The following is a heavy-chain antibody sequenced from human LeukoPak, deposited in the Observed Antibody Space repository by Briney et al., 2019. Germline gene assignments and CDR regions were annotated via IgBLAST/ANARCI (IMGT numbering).Heavy chain of an antibody. CDR2: TYYRSKWFF. Sequence: SQTLSLTCAISGDSVSSKDAAWNWIRQSPPRGLEWLGRTYYRSKWFFQYEVSVKSRVTINPDTSKNQFSLQVDSMTPDDTAVYYCARANEVAGSFDFWGQGILVTVSS. CDR3: ARANEVAGSFDF. V-gene: IGHV6-1*01. CDR1: GDSVSSKDAA. D-gene: IGHD6-19*01. J-gene: IGHJ4*02.